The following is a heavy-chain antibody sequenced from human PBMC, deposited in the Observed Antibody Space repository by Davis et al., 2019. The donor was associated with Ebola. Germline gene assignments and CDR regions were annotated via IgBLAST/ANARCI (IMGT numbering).Heavy chain of an antibody. J-gene: IGHJ6*04. CDR1: GFTFSSYA. Sequence: GESLKISCAASGFTFSSYAMSWVRQAPGKGLEWVSAISGSGGSTYYADSVKGRFTISRDNSKNTLYLQMNSLRAEDTAVYYCAKNTARSSSSARLENYYYYGMDVWGKGTTVTVSS. D-gene: IGHD6-6*01. V-gene: IGHV3-23*01. CDR3: AKNTARSSSSARLENYYYYGMDV. CDR2: ISGSGGST.